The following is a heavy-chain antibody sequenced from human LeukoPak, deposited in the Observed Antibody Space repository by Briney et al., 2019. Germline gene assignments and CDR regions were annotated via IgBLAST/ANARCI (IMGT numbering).Heavy chain of an antibody. Sequence: ASVKVSCKASGYTFTGYYMHWVRQAPGQGLEWMGWINPNSGGTNYAQKFQGRVTMTRDTSISTAYMELSRLRSDDTAVYYCARAPKYYDILTGYYKGVWFHPWGQGTLVTVSS. CDR1: GYTFTGYY. CDR3: ARAPKYYDILTGYYKGVWFHP. CDR2: INPNSGGT. V-gene: IGHV1-2*02. J-gene: IGHJ5*02. D-gene: IGHD3-9*01.